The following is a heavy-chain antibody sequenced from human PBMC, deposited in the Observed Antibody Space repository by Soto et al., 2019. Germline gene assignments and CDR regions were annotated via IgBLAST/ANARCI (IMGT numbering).Heavy chain of an antibody. V-gene: IGHV4-31*03. CDR3: ARLYSYDGLYFDY. CDR1: GGSISSVGYY. CDR2: IYYSGST. J-gene: IGHJ4*02. D-gene: IGHD5-18*01. Sequence: LSLTCTVSGGSISSVGYYWSWIRQHPGKGLEWIGYIYYSGSTYYNPSLKSRVTISVATSKNQFSLKLSSVTAAATAVYYCARLYSYDGLYFDYWGQGTLVTVSS.